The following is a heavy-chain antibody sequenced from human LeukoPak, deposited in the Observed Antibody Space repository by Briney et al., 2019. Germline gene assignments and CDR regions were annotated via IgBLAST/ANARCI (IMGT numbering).Heavy chain of an antibody. CDR1: GFTFSSYS. CDR3: AKGNFNYYGSGSYYMGSNYYFDY. J-gene: IGHJ4*02. D-gene: IGHD3-10*01. V-gene: IGHV3-48*04. CDR2: ISSSSSTI. Sequence: GGSLRLSCAASGFTFSSYSMNWVRQAPGKGLEWVSYISSSSSTIYYADSVKGRFTISRDNAKNSLYLQMNSLRAEDTALYYCAKGNFNYYGSGSYYMGSNYYFDYWGQGTLVTVSS.